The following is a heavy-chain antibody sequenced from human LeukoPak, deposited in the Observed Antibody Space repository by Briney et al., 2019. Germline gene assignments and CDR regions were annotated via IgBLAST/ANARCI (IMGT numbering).Heavy chain of an antibody. Sequence: SETLSLTCTVSGGSISSGGYYWSWIRQHPGKGLEWIGYIYYSGSTYYNPSLKSRVTISVDTSKNQFSLKLSSVTAADTAVYYCARGDYGDLLGFDYWGQGTLVTVSS. CDR1: GGSISSGGYY. D-gene: IGHD4-17*01. J-gene: IGHJ4*02. V-gene: IGHV4-31*03. CDR3: ARGDYGDLLGFDY. CDR2: IYYSGST.